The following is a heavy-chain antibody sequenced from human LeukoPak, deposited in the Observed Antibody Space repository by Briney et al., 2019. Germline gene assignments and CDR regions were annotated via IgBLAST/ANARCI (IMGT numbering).Heavy chain of an antibody. J-gene: IGHJ6*02. CDR3: ARDSGCSSTSYYYYYGMDV. V-gene: IGHV3-21*01. CDR1: GFTFSSHS. Sequence: GGSLRLSCAASGFTFSSHSMNWVRQAPGKGLEWVSSISSSSSYIYYADSVKDRFTISRDNAKNSLYLQMNSLRAEDTAVYYCARDSGCSSTSYYYYYGMDVWGQGTTVTVSS. D-gene: IGHD2-2*01. CDR2: ISSSSSYI.